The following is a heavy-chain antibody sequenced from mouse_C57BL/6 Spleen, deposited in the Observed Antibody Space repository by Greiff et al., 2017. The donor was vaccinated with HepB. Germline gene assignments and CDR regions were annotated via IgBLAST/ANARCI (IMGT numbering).Heavy chain of an antibody. V-gene: IGHV1-80*01. Sequence: QVQLKESGAELVKPGASVKISCKASGYAFSSYWMNWVKQRPGKGLEWIGQIYPGDGDTNYNGKFKGKATLTADKSSSTAYMQLSSLTSEDSAVYFCARWLLDLAMDYWGQGTSVTVSS. CDR2: IYPGDGDT. CDR1: GYAFSSYW. CDR3: ARWLLDLAMDY. D-gene: IGHD2-3*01. J-gene: IGHJ4*01.